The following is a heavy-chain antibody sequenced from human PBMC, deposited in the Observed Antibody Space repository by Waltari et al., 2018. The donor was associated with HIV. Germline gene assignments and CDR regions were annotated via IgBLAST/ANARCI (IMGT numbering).Heavy chain of an antibody. D-gene: IGHD5-18*01. CDR2: INPNSGGT. CDR3: ARRYSYDQNAFDI. V-gene: IGHV1-2*02. Sequence: QVQLVQSGAEVKKPGASVKVSCKASGYTFTGYYMQWVGQAPGQGLEWMGWINPNSGGTNYAQKCQGRVTMTRDTSISTAYMWLSRLRSDDTAVYYCARRYSYDQNAFDIWGQGTMVTVSS. CDR1: GYTFTGYY. J-gene: IGHJ3*02.